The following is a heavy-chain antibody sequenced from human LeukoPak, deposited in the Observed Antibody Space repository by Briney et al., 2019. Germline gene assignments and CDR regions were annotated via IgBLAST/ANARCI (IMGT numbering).Heavy chain of an antibody. CDR2: INHSGST. V-gene: IGHV4-34*01. Sequence: SETLSLTCAVYGGSFSGYYWSWIRQPPGKGLEWIGEINHSGSTNYNPSLKSRVTISVDTSKNQFSLKLSSVTAADTAVYYCARHEAAGDYVDYWGQGTLVTVSS. J-gene: IGHJ4*02. D-gene: IGHD4-17*01. CDR1: GGSFSGYY. CDR3: ARHEAAGDYVDY.